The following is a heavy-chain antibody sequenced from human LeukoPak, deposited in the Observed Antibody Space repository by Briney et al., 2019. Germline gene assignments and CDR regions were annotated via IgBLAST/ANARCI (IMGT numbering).Heavy chain of an antibody. V-gene: IGHV4-38-2*02. D-gene: IGHD5-12*01. CDR1: GYSISSGYY. CDR2: IYHSGST. Sequence: SETLSLTCTVSGYSISSGYYWGWIRQPPGKGLEWIGSIYHSGSTYYNPSLKSRVTISVDTSKNQFSLKLSSVTAADTAVYYCARWGRLRVDYWGQGTLVTVSS. CDR3: ARWGRLRVDY. J-gene: IGHJ4*02.